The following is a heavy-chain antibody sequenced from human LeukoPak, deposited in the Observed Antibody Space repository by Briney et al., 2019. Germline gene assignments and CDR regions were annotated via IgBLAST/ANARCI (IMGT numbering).Heavy chain of an antibody. Sequence: ASVKVSCKASGYTFTGYYMHWVRQAPGQGLDWMGWIIPNSGVTTYAQKFQGRVTMTRDTSISTAYMDLSRLISDDTAVYYCTRDRCSSTSCYARPPSYYFDYWGQGTLVTVSS. J-gene: IGHJ4*02. CDR3: TRDRCSSTSCYARPPSYYFDY. D-gene: IGHD2-2*01. CDR2: IIPNSGVT. V-gene: IGHV1-2*02. CDR1: GYTFTGYY.